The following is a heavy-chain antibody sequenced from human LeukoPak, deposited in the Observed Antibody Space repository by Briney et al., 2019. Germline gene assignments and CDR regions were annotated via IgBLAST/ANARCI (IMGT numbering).Heavy chain of an antibody. D-gene: IGHD3-9*01. CDR1: GGSIRSGSYY. CDR3: ASVYILTIVRGYYLDY. Sequence: SETLSLTCTVSGGSIRSGSYYWSWIRQPPGKGLEWIGHIYYSGCTYYNPSLRSRVTISVDTSKNQFSLTLSSVTAADTAVYYCASVYILTIVRGYYLDYWGQGTLVTVSS. J-gene: IGHJ4*02. V-gene: IGHV4-30-4*01. CDR2: IYYSGCT.